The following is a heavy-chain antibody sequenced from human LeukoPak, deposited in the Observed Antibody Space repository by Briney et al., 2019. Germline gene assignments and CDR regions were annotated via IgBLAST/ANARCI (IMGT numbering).Heavy chain of an antibody. V-gene: IGHV3-7*01. J-gene: IGHJ4*02. D-gene: IGHD3-16*01. CDR3: ARGGSYRFEY. CDR1: GFTFNVYW. Sequence: PGGSLRLSCAASGFTFNVYWMSWVRQAPGKGPEWVANIKEDGSEKYYVDSVKGRFTISRDNPEHSLYLQMNSLRAEDTAVYYCARGGSYRFEYWGQGTLVTVSS. CDR2: IKEDGSEK.